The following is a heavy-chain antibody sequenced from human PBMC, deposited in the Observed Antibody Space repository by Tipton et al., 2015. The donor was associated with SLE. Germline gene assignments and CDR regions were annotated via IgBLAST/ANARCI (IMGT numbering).Heavy chain of an antibody. V-gene: IGHV4-61*09. Sequence: TLSLTCTVSGGSLSSDSYGTASFYYSWIRQPAGKGLEWIGHVYAPGNTNYNPSFKSRLTISVDTSKNQFSLNLGSVTAADTAVYYCARRGGVGRSGSGSYTMGYYHAMDVWGQGTTVTVSS. D-gene: IGHD3-10*01. J-gene: IGHJ6*02. CDR2: VYAPGNT. CDR1: GGSLSSDSYGTASFY. CDR3: ARRGGVGRSGSGSYTMGYYHAMDV.